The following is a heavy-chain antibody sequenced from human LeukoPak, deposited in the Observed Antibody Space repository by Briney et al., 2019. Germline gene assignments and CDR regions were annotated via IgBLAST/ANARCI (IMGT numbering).Heavy chain of an antibody. D-gene: IGHD1-14*01. V-gene: IGHV1-2*02. Sequence: ASVKVSCKASGYTFTGYYIHWVRQAPGQGLEWMGWINPNGDGTNYAQKFQGRVTMTRDTSISTAYMELNRLTFDDTALYYCAGGITGGDFWGQGTLVTVSS. CDR2: INPNGDGT. CDR3: AGGITGGDF. J-gene: IGHJ4*02. CDR1: GYTFTGYY.